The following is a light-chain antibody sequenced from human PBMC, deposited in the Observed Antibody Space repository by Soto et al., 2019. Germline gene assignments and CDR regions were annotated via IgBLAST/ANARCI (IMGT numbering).Light chain of an antibody. V-gene: IGLV2-8*01. CDR2: EVN. J-gene: IGLJ1*01. CDR1: SSDVGGYNY. Sequence: SVLTQPPSASGSHGQAVTISCTGTSSDVGGYNYVSWYQQHPGKAPKLIIYEVNERPSGVPDRFSGSKSGNTASLTVSGLQAEDEADYYCSSYAGSNICVFGTGTKVTVL. CDR3: SSYAGSNICV.